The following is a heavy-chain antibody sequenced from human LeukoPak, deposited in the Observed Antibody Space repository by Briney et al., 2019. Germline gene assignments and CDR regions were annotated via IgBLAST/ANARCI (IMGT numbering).Heavy chain of an antibody. Sequence: ASVKASCKASGYTSTSYYMHWVRQAPGQGLEWMGIINPSGGSTSYAQKFQGRVTMTRDTSTSTVYMELSSLRSEDTAVYYCARKGRYCSSTSCYTDTGMDVWGQGTTVTVSS. CDR2: INPSGGST. CDR1: GYTSTSYY. CDR3: ARKGRYCSSTSCYTDTGMDV. V-gene: IGHV1-46*01. J-gene: IGHJ6*02. D-gene: IGHD2-2*02.